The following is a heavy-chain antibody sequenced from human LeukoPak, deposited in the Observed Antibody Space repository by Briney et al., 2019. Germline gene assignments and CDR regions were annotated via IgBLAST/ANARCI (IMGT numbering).Heavy chain of an antibody. D-gene: IGHD3-3*01. V-gene: IGHV4-30-2*06. J-gene: IGHJ6*03. CDR3: ASGSIFGVVGGYIYMDV. CDR2: IAQSGNT. Sequence: SQTLSLTCTVSRGSISNIDSYWNWIRQSPGKGLEWIGYIAQSGNTYYNPSLKSRVTISVDRSRNQFSLKLSSVTAADTAVYHCASGSIFGVVGGYIYMDVWGKGTTVTVSS. CDR1: RGSISNIDSY.